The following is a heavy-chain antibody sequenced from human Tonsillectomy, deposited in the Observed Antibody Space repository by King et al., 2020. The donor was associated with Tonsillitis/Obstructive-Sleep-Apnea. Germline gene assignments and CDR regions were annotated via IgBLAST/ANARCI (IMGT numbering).Heavy chain of an antibody. J-gene: IGHJ6*03. CDR3: SRGAPCSAVNCYLGDFHFSMNV. V-gene: IGHV3-21*01. D-gene: IGHD2-15*01. CDR2: ISASSKFI. Sequence: DVQLVESGGGLVKSGGSLRLSCAASGFNYDNFAMKWVRQAPGKGLEWVSSISASSKFIYYADSVKGRFSISRDNARNSLSLQMNSLSADDSAVYYCSRGAPCSAVNCYLGDFHFSMNVWGKGTTVTV. CDR1: GFNYDNFA.